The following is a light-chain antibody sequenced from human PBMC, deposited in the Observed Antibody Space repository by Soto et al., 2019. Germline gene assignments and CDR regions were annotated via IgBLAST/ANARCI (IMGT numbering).Light chain of an antibody. V-gene: IGKV3-20*01. Sequence: EIVLTQSPGTLSLSPGEGDTLSCRASQSVSTNYLPWYQEKPGQAARLLIYGASRRATGIPDRFRGSGSGTDFTLSISRLEPEDFAVYYCQQYGNSPLGQGTKVEIK. CDR1: QSVSTNY. CDR3: QQYGNSP. CDR2: GAS. J-gene: IGKJ1*01.